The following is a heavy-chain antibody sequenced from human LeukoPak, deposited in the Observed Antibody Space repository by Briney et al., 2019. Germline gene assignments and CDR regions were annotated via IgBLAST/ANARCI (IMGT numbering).Heavy chain of an antibody. Sequence: SETLSLTCTVSGGSISSYYWSWIRQPPGKGLEWIGYIYYSGSTNYNPSLKSRVTISVDTSKNQFSLKLSSVTAADTAVYYCARHGGGSYSPHAFDIWGQGTMVTVSS. CDR3: ARHGGGSYSPHAFDI. D-gene: IGHD1-26*01. V-gene: IGHV4-59*08. J-gene: IGHJ3*02. CDR1: GGSISSYY. CDR2: IYYSGST.